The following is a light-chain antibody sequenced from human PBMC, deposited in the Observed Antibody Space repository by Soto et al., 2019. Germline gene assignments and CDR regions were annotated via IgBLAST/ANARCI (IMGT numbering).Light chain of an antibody. CDR2: GAS. J-gene: IGKJ1*01. CDR3: QQYNSYWT. Sequence: EMVMTQSPATLSVSPGETATLSCRASQSVSTNLAWYQHKPGQAPRLLIYGASNRATGIPPRFSGSGSGTEFTLTISSLQSEDFAVYYCQQYNSYWTFGQGTKVEIK. CDR1: QSVSTN. V-gene: IGKV3-15*01.